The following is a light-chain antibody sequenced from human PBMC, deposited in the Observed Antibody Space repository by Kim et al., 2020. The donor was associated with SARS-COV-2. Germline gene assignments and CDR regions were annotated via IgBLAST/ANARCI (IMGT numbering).Light chain of an antibody. CDR1: QSISNN. V-gene: IGKV3-15*01. Sequence: EIVMTQSPATLSVSPGERATLSCRASQSISNNLAWYQYKPGQLPRLVIYGAATRAPGIPARFSGSGSGTDFTLTVNSLQSEDFAVYYCHQYNDWTPGDTFGQGTKLEI. CDR3: HQYNDWTPGDT. CDR2: GAA. J-gene: IGKJ2*01.